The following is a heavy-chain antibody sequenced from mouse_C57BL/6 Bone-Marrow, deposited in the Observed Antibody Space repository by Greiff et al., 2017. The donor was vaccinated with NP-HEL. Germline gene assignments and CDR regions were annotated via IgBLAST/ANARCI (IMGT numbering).Heavy chain of an antibody. CDR3: TRRRDYYGSSLRYLDV. J-gene: IGHJ1*03. CDR2: IDPETGGT. Sequence: VQLQQSGAELVRPGASVTLSCKASGYTFTDYEMHWVKQTPVHGLEWIGAIDPETGGTAYNQKFKGKAILTADKSSSPAYMELRSLTSEDCAVYYCTRRRDYYGSSLRYLDVWGTGTTVTVSS. V-gene: IGHV1-15*01. D-gene: IGHD1-1*01. CDR1: GYTFTDYE.